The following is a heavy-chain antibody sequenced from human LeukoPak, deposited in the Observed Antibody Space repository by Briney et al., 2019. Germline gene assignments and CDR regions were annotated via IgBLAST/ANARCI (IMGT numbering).Heavy chain of an antibody. Sequence: GGSLRLSCAASGFTFSSYGMHWVRQAPGKGLEWVAVISYDGSNKYYADSVKGRFTISRDNSKNTLYLQMNSLRAEDTAVYYCAKEGDYGGNLYYFDYWGQGTLVTVSS. CDR1: GFTFSSYG. CDR3: AKEGDYGGNLYYFDY. J-gene: IGHJ4*02. CDR2: ISYDGSNK. D-gene: IGHD4-23*01. V-gene: IGHV3-30*18.